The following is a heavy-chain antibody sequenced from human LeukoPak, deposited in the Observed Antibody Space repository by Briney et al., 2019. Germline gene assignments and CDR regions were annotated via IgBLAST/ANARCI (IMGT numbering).Heavy chain of an antibody. CDR3: ARAYGDNDY. J-gene: IGHJ4*02. Sequence: SETLALTWDGYCGSFSGYYGSWIRQPPGKGLELNGEINHSGITNYNPSLKSRVTISVDTSNNQFSLQLSSVTATDTAVYYCARAYGDNDYWGEGTLVTVSS. CDR1: CGSFSGYY. V-gene: IGHV4-34*01. CDR2: INHSGIT. D-gene: IGHD4-17*01.